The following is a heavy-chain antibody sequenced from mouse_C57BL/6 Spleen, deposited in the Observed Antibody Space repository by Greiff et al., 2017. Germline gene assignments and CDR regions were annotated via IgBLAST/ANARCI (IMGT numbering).Heavy chain of an antibody. D-gene: IGHD1-1*01. V-gene: IGHV5-9-1*02. CDR1: GFTFSSYA. J-gene: IGHJ1*03. CDR2: ISSGGDYI. Sequence: EVQLVESGEGLVKPGGSLKLSCAASGFTFSSYAMSWVRQTPETRLEWVAYISSGGDYIYYADTVKGRFTISRDNARNTLYLQMSSLKSEDTAMYYCTRVYGSTPSYFDVWGTGTTVTVSS. CDR3: TRVYGSTPSYFDV.